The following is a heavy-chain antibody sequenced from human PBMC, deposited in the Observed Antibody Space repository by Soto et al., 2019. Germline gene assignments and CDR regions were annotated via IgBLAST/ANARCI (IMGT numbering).Heavy chain of an antibody. CDR1: GFTFSSYG. V-gene: IGHV3-30*18. J-gene: IGHJ6*02. CDR3: AKAVGCSGGSCYAMGAYYYYGMDV. D-gene: IGHD2-15*01. Sequence: QVQLVESGGGVVQPGRSLRLSCAASGFTFSSYGMHWVRQAPGKGLEWVAVISSDGSNKYYADSVKGRFTISRDNSKNTLYLQMNSLRAEDKAVYYCAKAVGCSGGSCYAMGAYYYYGMDVWGQGTTVTVSS. CDR2: ISSDGSNK.